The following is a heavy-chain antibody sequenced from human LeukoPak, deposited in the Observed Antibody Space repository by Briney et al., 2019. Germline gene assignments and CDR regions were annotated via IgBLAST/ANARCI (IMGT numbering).Heavy chain of an antibody. J-gene: IGHJ3*02. D-gene: IGHD1-26*01. CDR3: ARQGGSFAFDI. Sequence: SETLSLTCTVSGGSISSTYWSWIRQPPGKGLEWIGYIYYSGSTRYNPSLNSRVTISLDTSKNQYSLKLSSVTAADTAVYYCARQGGSFAFDIWGQGTMVTVSS. CDR2: IYYSGST. CDR1: GGSISSTY. V-gene: IGHV4-59*08.